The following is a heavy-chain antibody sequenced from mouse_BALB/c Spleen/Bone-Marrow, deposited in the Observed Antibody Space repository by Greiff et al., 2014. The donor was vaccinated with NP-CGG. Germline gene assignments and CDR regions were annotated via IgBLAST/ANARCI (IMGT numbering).Heavy chain of an antibody. CDR3: ERSATMIFAY. CDR2: INPSTGYT. D-gene: IGHD2-4*01. Sequence: QVQLKESGAELAKPGASVKMSCKASGYTFTSYWMHWVKKRPGQGLEWIGYINPSTGYTEYHQKFKDKATLTAEKSQSTAYMQRSSLTSEDSAVYYCERSATMIFAYWGQGTLVTVSA. V-gene: IGHV1-7*01. J-gene: IGHJ3*01. CDR1: GYTFTSYW.